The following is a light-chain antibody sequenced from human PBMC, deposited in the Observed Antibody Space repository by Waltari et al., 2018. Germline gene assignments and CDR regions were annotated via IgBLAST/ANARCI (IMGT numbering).Light chain of an antibody. Sequence: EIVMTQSPATLSVSPGERATLSCRARQSVSSNLAWYQQKTGQSPRLLIDAASPRATGIPARFSGSGSGTEFTLTISSMQSEDFAVYFCQQYDNWPKTFGQGTKVEIK. CDR3: QQYDNWPKT. V-gene: IGKV3-15*01. CDR1: QSVSSN. J-gene: IGKJ1*01. CDR2: AAS.